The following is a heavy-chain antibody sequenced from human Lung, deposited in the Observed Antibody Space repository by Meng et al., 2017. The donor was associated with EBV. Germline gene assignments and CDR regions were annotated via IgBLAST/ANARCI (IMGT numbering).Heavy chain of an antibody. V-gene: IGHV4-31*01. D-gene: IGHD5-12*01. Sequence: QVQFQQSGPGLSMTYPTLSLTCTASGGSISVGGQYWNWICQPPGKSLEWIGYIYYSGRTSYNPSLKSLVSVYVDTSNNRFSLKLSSVTAADTAVYYCARAVDKGYFDYWGQGTLVTVSS. CDR1: GGSISVGGQY. CDR2: IYYSGRT. J-gene: IGHJ4*02. CDR3: ARAVDKGYFDY.